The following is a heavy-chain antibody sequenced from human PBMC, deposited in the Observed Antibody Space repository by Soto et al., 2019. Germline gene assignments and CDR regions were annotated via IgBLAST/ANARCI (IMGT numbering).Heavy chain of an antibody. V-gene: IGHV1-8*02. CDR1: GYTFTAYD. D-gene: IGHD6-13*01. CDR2: MNPINGAA. J-gene: IGHJ6*02. CDR3: GRGPSPRAPAGGTPYYYAMDV. Sequence: GASVKVSCKASGYTFTAYDINWVRQASGQGLEWMGWMNPINGAAGSARRFQGRVSMTRNTATGTAYLELTNLRSDDTAVYFCGRGPSPRAPAGGTPYYYAMDVWGQGTTVTVSS.